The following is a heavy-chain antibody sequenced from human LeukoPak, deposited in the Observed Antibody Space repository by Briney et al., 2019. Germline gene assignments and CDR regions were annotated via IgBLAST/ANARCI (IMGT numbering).Heavy chain of an antibody. CDR2: IYYSGST. CDR1: GDSISSSTYY. Sequence: SETLSLTCTVSGDSISSSTYYWGWIRQAPGKGLEWIGSIYYSGSTYYNPSLKSRVTISVDTSKNQFSLKLSSVTAADTAVYYCARLRKGVGSGSYYKVHYYYYMDVWGKGTTVTISS. V-gene: IGHV4-39*07. D-gene: IGHD3-10*01. CDR3: ARLRKGVGSGSYYKVHYYYYMDV. J-gene: IGHJ6*03.